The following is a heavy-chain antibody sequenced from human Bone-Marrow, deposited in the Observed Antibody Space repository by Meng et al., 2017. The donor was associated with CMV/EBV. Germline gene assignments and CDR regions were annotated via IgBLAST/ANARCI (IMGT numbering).Heavy chain of an antibody. V-gene: IGHV1-18*01. CDR1: GYTFTSYG. Sequence: ASVKVSCKASGYTFTSYGISWVRQAPGQGLEWMGCISVYNGNTNYVQKLQGRVTMTTDTSTSTAYMELRSLRSDDTAVYYWALSLGSGSSFGKDVWGQGTTVTVSS. CDR2: ISVYNGNT. CDR3: ALSLGSGSSFGKDV. D-gene: IGHD3-10*01. J-gene: IGHJ6*02.